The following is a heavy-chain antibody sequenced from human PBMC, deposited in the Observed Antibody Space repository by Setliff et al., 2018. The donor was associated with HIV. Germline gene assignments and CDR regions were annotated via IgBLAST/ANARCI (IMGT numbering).Heavy chain of an antibody. V-gene: IGHV4-38-2*01. CDR1: GGSLNSAYY. Sequence: SETLSLTCAVFGGSLNSAYYWGWIRQSPGRGLQWIGSLFYRGATYYNPSFKSRVNMSLDASRNQFFLNLTSLNAADTAVYYCARGRDNLLTGYYVSFDSWGQGNLVTVSS. CDR3: ARGRDNLLTGYYVSFDS. J-gene: IGHJ4*02. D-gene: IGHD3-9*01. CDR2: LFYRGAT.